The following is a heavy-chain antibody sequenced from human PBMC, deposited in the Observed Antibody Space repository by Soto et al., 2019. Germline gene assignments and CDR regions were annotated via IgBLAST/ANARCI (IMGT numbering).Heavy chain of an antibody. CDR2: ISYDGSNK. CDR3: ARDNPWDWYFDL. Sequence: ESGGGVVQPGRSLRLSCAASGFTFSSYAMHWVRQAPGKGLEWVAVISYDGSNKYYADSVKGRFTISRDNSKNTLCLQMNSLRAEDTAVYYCARDNPWDWYFDLWGRGTLVTVSS. CDR1: GFTFSSYA. J-gene: IGHJ2*01. D-gene: IGHD7-27*01. V-gene: IGHV3-30-3*01.